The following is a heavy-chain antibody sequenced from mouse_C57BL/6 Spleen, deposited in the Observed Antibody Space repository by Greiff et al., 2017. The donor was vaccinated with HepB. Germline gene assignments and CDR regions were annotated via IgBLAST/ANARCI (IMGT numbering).Heavy chain of an antibody. D-gene: IGHD3-2*02. CDR2: IDPSDSYT. Sequence: VQLQQPGAELVKPGASVKLSCKASGYTFTSYWMQWVKQRPGQGLEWIGEIDPSDSYTNYNQKFKGKATLTVDTSSSTAYMQLSSLTSEDSAVYYCARVGEDYSSGFDYWGQGTTLTVSS. CDR3: ARVGEDYSSGFDY. CDR1: GYTFTSYW. J-gene: IGHJ2*01. V-gene: IGHV1-50*01.